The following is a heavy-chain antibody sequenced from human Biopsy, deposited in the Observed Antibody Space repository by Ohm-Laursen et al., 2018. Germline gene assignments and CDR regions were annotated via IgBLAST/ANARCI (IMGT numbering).Heavy chain of an antibody. CDR2: IIPILRTT. D-gene: IGHD2-15*01. J-gene: IGHJ4*02. CDR3: AREAIGYQLPCDD. V-gene: IGHV1-69*04. Sequence: RISCKASTGTFDSYGVTWVRQAPGQGLEWMGRIIPILRTTTYAPKFQGRVTFTADKSSSTAYLELSSLTSEDTAMFYCAREAIGYQLPCDDWGQGTLVTVSS. CDR1: TGTFDSYG.